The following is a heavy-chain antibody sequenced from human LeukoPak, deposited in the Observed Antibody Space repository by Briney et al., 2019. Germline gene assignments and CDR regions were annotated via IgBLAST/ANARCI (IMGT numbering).Heavy chain of an antibody. CDR2: IYSGGTT. CDR1: GFTVSSNY. V-gene: IGHV3-53*01. CDR3: ARVSAPYPGNSYPGVFDY. D-gene: IGHD3-9*01. J-gene: IGHJ4*02. Sequence: GGSLRLSCAASGFTVSSNYMSWVRQAPGKGLEWVSIIYSGGTTYYADSVKGRFTFSRDNSRNTLYLHMNSLRAEDTAVYYCARVSAPYPGNSYPGVFDYWGQGTLVTVSS.